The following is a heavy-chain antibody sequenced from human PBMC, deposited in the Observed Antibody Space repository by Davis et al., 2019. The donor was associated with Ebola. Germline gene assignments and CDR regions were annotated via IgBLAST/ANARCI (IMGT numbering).Heavy chain of an antibody. CDR3: AKDLDFNSSPDFDY. CDR1: GFTFSSYG. V-gene: IGHV3-30*02. Sequence: GESLKISCAASGFTFSSYGMHWVRQAPGKGLEWVAVIWYDGSNKYYADSVKGRFTISRDNSKNTLYLQMNSLRAEDTAVYYCAKDLDFNSSPDFDYWGQGTLVTVSS. J-gene: IGHJ4*02. D-gene: IGHD6-19*01. CDR2: IWYDGSNK.